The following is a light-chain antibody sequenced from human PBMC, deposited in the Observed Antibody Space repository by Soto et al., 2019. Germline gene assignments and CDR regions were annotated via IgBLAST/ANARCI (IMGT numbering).Light chain of an antibody. J-gene: IGLJ2*01. CDR1: KLGDRF. CDR3: QAWDSSPVV. CDR2: QNT. V-gene: IGLV3-1*01. Sequence: SYELTQPPSVSVSPGQTATITCSGHKLGDRFACWYQQKPGQSPVLVIYQNTKRPSGIPERFSGSNSGNTATLTISGTQAVDEADYYCQAWDSSPVVFGGGTKLTVL.